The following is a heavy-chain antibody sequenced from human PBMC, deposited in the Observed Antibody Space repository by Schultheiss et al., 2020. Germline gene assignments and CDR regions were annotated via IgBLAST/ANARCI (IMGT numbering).Heavy chain of an antibody. CDR1: GGSFSGYY. CDR3: ARSLPYGYYFDY. Sequence: SETLSLTCVVYGGSFSGYYWSWIRQPPGKGLEWLGYIYDSGSTYYNPSLESRVTISIDTSKNQFSLKLSSVTAADTAVYYCARSLPYGYYFDYWGQGTLVTVSS. V-gene: IGHV4-34*01. J-gene: IGHJ4*02. D-gene: IGHD4-17*01. CDR2: IYDSGST.